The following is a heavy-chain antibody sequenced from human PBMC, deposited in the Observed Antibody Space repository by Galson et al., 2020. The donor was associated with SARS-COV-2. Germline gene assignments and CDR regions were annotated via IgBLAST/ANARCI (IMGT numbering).Heavy chain of an antibody. J-gene: IGHJ4*02. CDR1: GGSLSGSY. CDR2: TDHSGHA. Sequence: SETLSLTCGVYGGSLSGSYWAWIRQSPGKGLEWIGDTDHSGHANCKSSLKSRVTISIDTSNNQFSLRLTSVTAADTAVYYCARNPSGPMDYDYWGQGTLVTVSS. V-gene: IGHV4-34*01. CDR3: ARNPSGPMDYDY.